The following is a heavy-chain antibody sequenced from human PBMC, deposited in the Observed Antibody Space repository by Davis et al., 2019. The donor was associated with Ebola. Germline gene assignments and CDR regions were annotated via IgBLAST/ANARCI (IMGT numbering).Heavy chain of an antibody. CDR3: ARDLRFLEWLLSDYYYYGMDV. V-gene: IGHV1-18*01. Sequence: ASVKVSCKASGYTFTSYCISWVRQAPGQGLEWMGWISSYNGNTNYAQKLQGRVTITTDTSTSTAYMELRSLRSDDTAVYYCARDLRFLEWLLSDYYYYGMDVWGQGTTVTVSS. D-gene: IGHD3-3*01. CDR2: ISSYNGNT. CDR1: GYTFTSYC. J-gene: IGHJ6*02.